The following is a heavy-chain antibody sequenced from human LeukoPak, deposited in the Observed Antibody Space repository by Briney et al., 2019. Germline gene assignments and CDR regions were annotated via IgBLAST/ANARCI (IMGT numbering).Heavy chain of an antibody. Sequence: ASVKVSCKASGYTFSGYYMHWVRQAPGQGHEWMGWISPKSGDTNYAQNFQGRVTMNRDTSISTAYMELSRLTSDDTAVYYCARGRDKTTSPAIDYWGQGTLVTVSS. CDR2: ISPKSGDT. V-gene: IGHV1-2*02. J-gene: IGHJ4*02. CDR1: GYTFSGYY. D-gene: IGHD2-2*01. CDR3: ARGRDKTTSPAIDY.